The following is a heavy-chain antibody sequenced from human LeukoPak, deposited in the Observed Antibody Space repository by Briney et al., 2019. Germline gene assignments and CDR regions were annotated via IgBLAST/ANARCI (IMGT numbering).Heavy chain of an antibody. CDR3: ARPRVVAATTSHAAFDI. J-gene: IGHJ3*02. CDR1: GYSISSGYY. CDR2: IYPGDSDT. V-gene: IGHV5-51*01. Sequence: ETLSLTCTVSGYSISSGYYWGWIRQPPGKGLEWMGIIYPGDSDTRYSPSFQGQVTISADKSISTAYLQWSSLTASDTAMYFCARPRVVAATTSHAAFDIWGQGTLVSVSS. D-gene: IGHD2-15*01.